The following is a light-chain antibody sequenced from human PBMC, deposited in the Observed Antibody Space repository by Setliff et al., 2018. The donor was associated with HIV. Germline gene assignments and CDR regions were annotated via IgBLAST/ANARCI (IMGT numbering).Light chain of an antibody. CDR1: SSNIGAGYD. V-gene: IGLV1-40*01. CDR3: QSYDSSLSVSV. CDR2: RYN. J-gene: IGLJ1*01. Sequence: CPGSSSNIGAGYDVHWYQQRPGTAPKLLIYRYNNRPSGVPDRISGSKSGTSASLAITGLQVEDEAEYYCQSYDSSLSVSVFGSGTKVTVL.